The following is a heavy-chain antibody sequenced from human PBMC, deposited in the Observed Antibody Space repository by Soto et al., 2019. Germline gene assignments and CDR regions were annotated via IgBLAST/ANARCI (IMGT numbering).Heavy chain of an antibody. CDR1: GFTFSSYA. V-gene: IGHV3-23*01. Sequence: AGGSLRLSCAASGFTFSSYAMSWVRQAPGKGLEWVSAISGSGGSTYYADSVKGRFTISRDNSKNTLYLQMNSLRAEDTAVYYCASYSSSWYYSYYGMDVWGQGTTVTVSS. J-gene: IGHJ6*02. D-gene: IGHD6-13*01. CDR3: ASYSSSWYYSYYGMDV. CDR2: ISGSGGST.